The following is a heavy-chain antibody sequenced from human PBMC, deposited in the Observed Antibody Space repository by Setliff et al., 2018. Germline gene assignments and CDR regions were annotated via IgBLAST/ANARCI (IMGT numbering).Heavy chain of an antibody. J-gene: IGHJ4*02. V-gene: IGHV3-33*08. CDR2: IWDDGVKK. Sequence: LRLSCAASGFTFGTYRMHWVRQAPGKGLEWVAVIWDDGVKKYHADSVKGRFTISRDNSKNTLCLQMNSLRPEDTAVYYCARTCSGSGCYAGLESWGQGTPVTVSS. CDR3: ARTCSGSGCYAGLES. CDR1: GFTFGTYR. D-gene: IGHD2-15*01.